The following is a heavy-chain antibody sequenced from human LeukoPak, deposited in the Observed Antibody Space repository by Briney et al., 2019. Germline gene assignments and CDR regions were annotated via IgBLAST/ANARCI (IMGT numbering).Heavy chain of an antibody. V-gene: IGHV1-69*13. D-gene: IGHD1-26*01. CDR1: GYTFTSYG. J-gene: IGHJ4*02. CDR2: IIPIFGTA. CDR3: ARRSGGAFDY. Sequence: ASVKVSCKASGYTFTSYGISWVRQAPGQGLEWMGGIIPIFGTANYAQKFQGRVTITADESTSTAYMELSSLRSEDTAVYYCARRSGGAFDYWGQGTLVTVSS.